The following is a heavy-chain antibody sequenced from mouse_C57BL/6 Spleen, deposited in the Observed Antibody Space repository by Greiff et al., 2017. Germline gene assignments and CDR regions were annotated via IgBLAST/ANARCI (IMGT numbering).Heavy chain of an antibody. D-gene: IGHD2-4*01. CDR3: AVSCYDYDRGDYFDY. J-gene: IGHJ2*01. CDR1: GYTFTSYW. Sequence: QVQLQQPGAELVRPGSSVKLSCKASGYTFTSYWMDWVKQRPGQGLEWIGNIYPSDSETHYNQKFKDKATLTVDKSSSTAYMQLSSLTSEDSAVYYSAVSCYDYDRGDYFDYWGQGTTLTVSS. V-gene: IGHV1-61*01. CDR2: IYPSDSET.